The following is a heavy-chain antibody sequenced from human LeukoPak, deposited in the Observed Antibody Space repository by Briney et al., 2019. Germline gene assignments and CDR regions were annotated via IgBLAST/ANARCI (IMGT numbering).Heavy chain of an antibody. CDR1: GGTFRSYA. CDR2: TIPIFGTA. CDR3: ARAGHYYDSSGYYYD. Sequence: ASVKVSCKASGGTFRSYAISWVRQAPGQGLEWMGGTIPIFGTANYAQKFQGRVTITTDESTSTAYMELSSLRSEDTAVYYCARAGHYYDSSGYYYDWGQGTLVTVSS. J-gene: IGHJ4*02. D-gene: IGHD3-22*01. V-gene: IGHV1-69*05.